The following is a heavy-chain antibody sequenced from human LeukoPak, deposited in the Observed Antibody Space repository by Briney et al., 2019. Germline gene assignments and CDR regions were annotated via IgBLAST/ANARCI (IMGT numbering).Heavy chain of an antibody. CDR2: IKSDGSST. CDR1: GFTFNSYW. D-gene: IGHD4-17*01. CDR3: ARDYDYGDYPGY. V-gene: IGHV3-74*01. J-gene: IGHJ4*02. Sequence: PGGSLRLSCAASGFTFNSYWMHWVRQAPGKGLLWVSRIKSDGSSTTYADSVKGRFTISRDNAKNSLYLQMNSLRAEDTALYYCARDYDYGDYPGYWGQGTLVTVSS.